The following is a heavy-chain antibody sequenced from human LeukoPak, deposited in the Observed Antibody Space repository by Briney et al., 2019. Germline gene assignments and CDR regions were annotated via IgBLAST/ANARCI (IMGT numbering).Heavy chain of an antibody. D-gene: IGHD6-13*01. CDR2: INHSGST. V-gene: IGHV4-34*01. CDR3: AREQGAAAGTDY. J-gene: IGHJ4*02. CDR1: GGSFSGYY. Sequence: PSETLSLTCAVYGGSFSGYYWSWIRQPPGKGLEWIGEINHSGSTNYNPSLKSRVTISVDTSKNQFSLKLSSVAAADTAVYYCAREQGAAAGTDYWGQGNLVTVSS.